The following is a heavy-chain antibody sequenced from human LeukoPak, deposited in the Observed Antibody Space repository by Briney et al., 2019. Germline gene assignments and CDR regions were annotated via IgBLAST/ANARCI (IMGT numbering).Heavy chain of an antibody. D-gene: IGHD3-22*01. J-gene: IGHJ4*02. CDR3: ARALGHDNGGTRDY. V-gene: IGHV4-59*12. CDR1: GGSISTYY. CDR2: IYYTGST. Sequence: SETLSLTCTVSGGSISTYYWSWIRQPPGKGLEWIGYIYYTGSTNYNPSLKSRVTISVDTSKNQFSLKLSSVTAADTAVYYCARALGHDNGGTRDYWGQGTLVTVSS.